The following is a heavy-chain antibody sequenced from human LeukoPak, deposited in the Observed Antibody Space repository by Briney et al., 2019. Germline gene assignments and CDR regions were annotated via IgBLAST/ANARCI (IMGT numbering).Heavy chain of an antibody. D-gene: IGHD3-22*01. Sequence: STNYNPSLKSRVTISVDTSKNQFSLKLSSVTAADTAVYYCARELSYYDRSGYSYYYMDVWGKGTTVTVSS. CDR2: ST. J-gene: IGHJ6*03. V-gene: IGHV4-59*12. CDR3: ARELSYYDRSGYSYYYMDV.